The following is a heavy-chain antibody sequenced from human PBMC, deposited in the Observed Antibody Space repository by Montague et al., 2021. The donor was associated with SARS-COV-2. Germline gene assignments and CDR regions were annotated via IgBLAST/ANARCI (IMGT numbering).Heavy chain of an antibody. CDR1: GGAISTYF. D-gene: IGHD1-14*01. CDR3: ARGMYGLTETTDAFDI. V-gene: IGHV4-59*01. Sequence: SETLSLTCTVSGGAISTYFWSWIRQPPGKGLEWIGYIFYSGSTNYNPSLKSRITISVDTSKNQFSLTLSSVTAADTAVYYCARGMYGLTETTDAFDIWGQGAMVSVSS. CDR2: IFYSGST. J-gene: IGHJ3*02.